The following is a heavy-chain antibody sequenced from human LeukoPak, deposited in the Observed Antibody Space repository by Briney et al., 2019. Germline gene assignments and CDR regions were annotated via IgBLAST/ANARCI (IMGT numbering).Heavy chain of an antibody. Sequence: GGSLRLSCAASGFTFSSYWMSWVRQAPGKGLEWVANIKQDGSEKYYVDSVKGRFTISRDNAKNSLYLQMNSLRAEDTAVYYCARDRYYYDSSGPPLHDAFDIWGQGTMVTVSS. V-gene: IGHV3-7*01. CDR1: GFTFSSYW. CDR3: ARDRYYYDSSGPPLHDAFDI. J-gene: IGHJ3*02. CDR2: IKQDGSEK. D-gene: IGHD3-22*01.